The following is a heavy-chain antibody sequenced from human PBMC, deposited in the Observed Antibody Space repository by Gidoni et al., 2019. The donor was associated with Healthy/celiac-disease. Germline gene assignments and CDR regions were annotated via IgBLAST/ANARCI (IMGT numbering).Heavy chain of an antibody. CDR1: GGSISSSSYY. D-gene: IGHD3-10*01. V-gene: IGHV4-39*07. Sequence: QLQLQESGPGLVKPSETLSLTCTVSGGSISSSSYYWGWIRQPPGKGLEWIGSIYYSGSTYYNPSLKSRVTISVDTSKNQFSLKLSSVTAADTAVYYCARVKVLWFGELLSFDYWGQGTLVTVSS. CDR3: ARVKVLWFGELLSFDY. J-gene: IGHJ4*02. CDR2: IYYSGST.